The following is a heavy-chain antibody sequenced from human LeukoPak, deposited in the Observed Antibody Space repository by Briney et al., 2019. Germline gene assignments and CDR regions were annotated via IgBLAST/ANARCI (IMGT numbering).Heavy chain of an antibody. D-gene: IGHD3-3*01. CDR2: MNPNSGNT. CDR1: GYTFTSYD. CDR3: AREYDFWSGYSPGNNWFDP. V-gene: IGHV1-8*01. J-gene: IGHJ5*02. Sequence: ASVKVSCKASGYTFTSYDINWVRQATGQGLEWMGWMNPNSGNTGYAQKFQGRVTMTRNTSISTAYMELSSLRSEDTAVYYCAREYDFWSGYSPGNNWFDPWGQGTLVTVSS.